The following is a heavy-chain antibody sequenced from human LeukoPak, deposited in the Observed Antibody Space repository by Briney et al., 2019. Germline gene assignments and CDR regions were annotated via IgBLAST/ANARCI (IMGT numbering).Heavy chain of an antibody. CDR1: GGSISSSSYY. J-gene: IGHJ5*02. V-gene: IGHV4-39*07. CDR3: ARARGVGNWFDP. CDR2: IYYSGST. D-gene: IGHD3-3*01. Sequence: KSSETLSLTCTVSGGSISSSSYYWGWIRQPPGKGLEWIGSIYYSGSTNYNPSLKSRVTISVDTSKNQFSLKLSSVTAADTAVYYCARARGVGNWFDPWGQGTLVTVSS.